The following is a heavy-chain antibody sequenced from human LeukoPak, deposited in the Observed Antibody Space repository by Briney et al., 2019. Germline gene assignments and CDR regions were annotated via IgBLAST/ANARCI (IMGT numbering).Heavy chain of an antibody. J-gene: IGHJ4*02. D-gene: IGHD2-2*01. CDR2: ISYDGSNK. Sequence: PGGSLRLSCAASGFTFSSYAMHWVRQAPGKGLEWVAVISYDGSNKFYADSVKGRFIISRDNSKNTLSLQMNSLRPEDTAMYNCARDALSSSSSSFPLDYWGQGTLVTVSS. V-gene: IGHV3-30-3*01. CDR3: ARDALSSSSSSFPLDY. CDR1: GFTFSSYA.